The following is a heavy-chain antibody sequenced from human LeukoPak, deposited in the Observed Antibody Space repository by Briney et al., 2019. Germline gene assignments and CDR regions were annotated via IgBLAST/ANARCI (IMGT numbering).Heavy chain of an antibody. Sequence: GGSLRLSCAASGFTFSSYWMHWVRQAPGKGLVWVSRINSDGSSTSYADSVKGRFTISRDNAKNTLYLQMNSQRAEDTAVYYCARDSGGSRITMIVVVPRRGVAFDIWGQGTMVTVSS. CDR1: GFTFSSYW. D-gene: IGHD3-22*01. CDR2: INSDGSST. J-gene: IGHJ3*02. V-gene: IGHV3-74*01. CDR3: ARDSGGSRITMIVVVPRRGVAFDI.